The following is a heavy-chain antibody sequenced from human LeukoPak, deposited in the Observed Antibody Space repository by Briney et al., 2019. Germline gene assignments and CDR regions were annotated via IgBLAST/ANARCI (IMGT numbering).Heavy chain of an antibody. Sequence: PSETLSLTCAVSGGSITSSHWWSWARQPPGKELEWIGEIYHGGTTNYNPSLKSRVTMSVDESKNQFSLKLSSVTAADTAVYYCATYFYGGDYASYYFDYWGQGTLVTVSS. D-gene: IGHD4-23*01. J-gene: IGHJ4*02. CDR2: IYHGGTT. CDR3: ATYFYGGDYASYYFDY. CDR1: GGSITSSHW. V-gene: IGHV4-4*02.